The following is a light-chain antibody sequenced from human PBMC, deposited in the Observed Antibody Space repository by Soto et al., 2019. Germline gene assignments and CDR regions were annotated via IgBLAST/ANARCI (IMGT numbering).Light chain of an antibody. CDR1: QSVSSN. V-gene: IGKV3-15*01. Sequence: EIVMTQSPATLSVSPGERATLSCRASQSVSSNLAWYQQKPGQAPRLLIYGASTRATGIPARFSGSGSGTEFTIPIISRQSEDFSVYYCQQYNNWPPWTFGQGTKVEIK. J-gene: IGKJ1*01. CDR2: GAS. CDR3: QQYNNWPPWT.